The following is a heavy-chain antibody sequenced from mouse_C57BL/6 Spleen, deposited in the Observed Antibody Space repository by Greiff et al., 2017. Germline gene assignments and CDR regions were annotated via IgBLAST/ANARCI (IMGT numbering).Heavy chain of an antibody. Sequence: EVQLQQSGAELVRPGASVKLSCTASGFNITDYYMHWVKQRPEQGLAWIGRIDPEDGDTEYAPKFQGKATMTADTSSNTAYLQLSSLTSEDTAVYYCTTEYDGDGYAWFAYWGQGTLVTVSA. CDR2: IDPEDGDT. CDR3: TTEYDGDGYAWFAY. D-gene: IGHD2-13*01. CDR1: GFNITDYY. V-gene: IGHV14-1*01. J-gene: IGHJ3*01.